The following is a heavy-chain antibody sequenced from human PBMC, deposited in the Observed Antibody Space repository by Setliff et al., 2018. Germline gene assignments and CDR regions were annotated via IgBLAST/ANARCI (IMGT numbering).Heavy chain of an antibody. D-gene: IGHD1-20*01. CDR3: ARRAFIETITGYCFDL. CDR1: GYNFPGYY. Sequence: ASVKVSCKASGYNFPGYYLHWVRQAPGQRLEWMGWISPHTGNTQYAQNFQGRVTMTRDTSISTAYMELSSLRSNDTAFYYCARRAFIETITGYCFDLWGQGTQVTVSS. J-gene: IGHJ4*02. CDR2: ISPHTGNT. V-gene: IGHV1-2*02.